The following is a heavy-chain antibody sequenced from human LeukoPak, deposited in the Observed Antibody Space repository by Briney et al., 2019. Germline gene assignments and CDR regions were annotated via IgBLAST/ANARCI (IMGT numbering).Heavy chain of an antibody. D-gene: IGHD1-26*01. J-gene: IGHJ6*03. CDR2: IDTSGST. CDR3: ARAKKRSGRSRNFYLDV. V-gene: IGHV4-61*02. Sequence: SETLSLTCTVSGGSISSDSYYWTWIRQPAGKGLEWIGRIDTSGSTNYNPSLKSRLTISLDTSKNQFSLKLNSVTAADTAVYYCARAKKRSGRSRNFYLDVWGKGTTVTVSS. CDR1: GGSISSDSYY.